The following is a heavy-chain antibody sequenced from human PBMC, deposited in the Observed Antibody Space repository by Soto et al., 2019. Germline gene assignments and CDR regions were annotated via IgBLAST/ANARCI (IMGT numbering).Heavy chain of an antibody. V-gene: IGHV3-23*01. CDR2: ISGSGIST. J-gene: IGHJ6*02. CDR1: GFTFGTYP. CDR3: VKPPVITASYYYYDMDV. D-gene: IGHD4-4*01. Sequence: GGSLSLSCAASGFTFGTYPMSWVRQAPGKGLEWFSGISGSGISTYYTDSVKGRFTISRDNSKNTVFLQMNSLRDEDTAVYYCVKPPVITASYYYYDMDVWGQGTTVTVSS.